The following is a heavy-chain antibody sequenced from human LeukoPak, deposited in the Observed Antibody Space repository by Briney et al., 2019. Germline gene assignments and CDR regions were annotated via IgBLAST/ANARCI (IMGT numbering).Heavy chain of an antibody. J-gene: IGHJ6*03. V-gene: IGHV4-59*01. CDR1: GGSISSYY. CDR2: IYYSGST. CDR3: ARGSGWHYYYYYMDV. D-gene: IGHD6-19*01. Sequence: PSETLSLTCTVSGGSISSYYWSWLRQPPGKGLEWIGYIYYSGSTNYNPSLKSRVTISVDTSKNQFSLKLNSVTAADTAVYYCARGSGWHYYYYYMDVWGKGTTVTVSS.